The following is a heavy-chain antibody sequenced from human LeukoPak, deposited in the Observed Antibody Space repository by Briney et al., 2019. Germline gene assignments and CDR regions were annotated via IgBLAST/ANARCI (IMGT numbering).Heavy chain of an antibody. Sequence: PGGSLRLSCAASGFTFSSYAMSWVRQAPGKGLEWVSAISGSGGSTYYADSVKGRFTISRDNTKNILYLQMNSLRAEDTAVYYWVRDSRYCPDVWGQGTTVTVSS. V-gene: IGHV3-23*01. CDR1: GFTFSSYA. CDR2: ISGSGGST. J-gene: IGHJ6*02. D-gene: IGHD2-8*02. CDR3: VRDSRYCPDV.